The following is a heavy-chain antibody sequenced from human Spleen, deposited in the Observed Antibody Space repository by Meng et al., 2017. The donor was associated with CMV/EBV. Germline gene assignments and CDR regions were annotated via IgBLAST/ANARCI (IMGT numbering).Heavy chain of an antibody. CDR1: GFTFTDYA. CDR2: INDIGGST. Sequence: GESLKISCAASGFTFTDYAMSWVRQAPGKGRDWVSAINDIGGSTFYADSVKGRFTISRDDSKNTLYLQMNSLIAAYTAIYYCAKDSLKQLAFDYWGQGTLVTVSS. CDR3: AKDSLKQLAFDY. V-gene: IGHV3-23*01. J-gene: IGHJ4*02. D-gene: IGHD6-13*01.